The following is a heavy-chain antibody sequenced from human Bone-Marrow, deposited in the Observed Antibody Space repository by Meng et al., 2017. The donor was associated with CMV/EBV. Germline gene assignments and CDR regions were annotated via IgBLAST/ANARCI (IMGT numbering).Heavy chain of an antibody. Sequence: ASVKVSCKASKYTLTGYGVSWVRQAPGQGLEWMGWINPNSGGTNYAQKFQGRVTMTRDTSISTAYMELSRLRSDDTAVYYCATYNWNDGEGGFDYWGQGTLVTVSS. D-gene: IGHD1-1*01. CDR3: ATYNWNDGEGGFDY. CDR2: INPNSGGT. CDR1: KYTLTGYG. V-gene: IGHV1-2*02. J-gene: IGHJ4*02.